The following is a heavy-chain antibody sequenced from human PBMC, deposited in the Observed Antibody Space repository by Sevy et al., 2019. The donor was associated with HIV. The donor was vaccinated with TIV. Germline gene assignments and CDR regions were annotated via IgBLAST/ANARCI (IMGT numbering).Heavy chain of an antibody. CDR1: GFTFDDYA. CDR3: AKDMGSFGVVIEKYYYYGMDV. Sequence: GGSLRLSCAASGFTFDDYAMHWVRQAPGKGLEWVSGISWNRGSIGYADSVKGRFTISRDNAKNSLYLQMNSLRAEDTALDYCAKDMGSFGVVIEKYYYYGMDVWGQGTTVTVSS. D-gene: IGHD3-3*01. J-gene: IGHJ6*02. CDR2: ISWNRGSI. V-gene: IGHV3-9*01.